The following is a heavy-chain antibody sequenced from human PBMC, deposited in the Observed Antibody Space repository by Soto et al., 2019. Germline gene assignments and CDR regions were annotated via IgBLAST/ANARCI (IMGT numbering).Heavy chain of an antibody. CDR1: GFTFSSYG. V-gene: IGHV3-33*01. J-gene: IGHJ6*02. D-gene: IGHD3-3*01. Sequence: HPGGSLRLSCAASGFTFSSYGMHWVRQAPGKGLEWVAVIWYDGSNKYYADSVKGRFTISRDNSKNTLYLQMNSLRAEDTTVYYCARDTDYDFWSGLDYGMDVWGQGTTVTVSS. CDR3: ARDTDYDFWSGLDYGMDV. CDR2: IWYDGSNK.